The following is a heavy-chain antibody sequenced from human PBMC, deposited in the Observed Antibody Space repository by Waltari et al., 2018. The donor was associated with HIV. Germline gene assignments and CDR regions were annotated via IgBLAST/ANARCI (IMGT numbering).Heavy chain of an antibody. Sequence: QVQLQQWGTGLLMPSETLSLTCAVYGGSFTAYYWTWIRQSPGNGLEWIGEIDHSGSTNSNPTRKSRVTISVDASKNQFSLKLTSVTAADTGLYYCARGPHTSIFGVVKYFQPWGQGTLVIVSS. CDR2: IDHSGST. J-gene: IGHJ1*01. V-gene: IGHV4-34*02. D-gene: IGHD3-3*01. CDR1: GGSFTAYY. CDR3: ARGPHTSIFGVVKYFQP.